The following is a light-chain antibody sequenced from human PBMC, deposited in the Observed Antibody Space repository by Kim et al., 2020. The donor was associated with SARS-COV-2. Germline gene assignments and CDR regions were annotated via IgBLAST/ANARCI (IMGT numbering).Light chain of an antibody. CDR2: GNS. Sequence: VTTSCPGGSSNIGAGYDVHWYQQLPGTAPKLLIYGNSNRPSGVPDRFSGSKSGTSASLAITGLQAEDEADYYCQSYDSSLSGSWVFGTGTKVTVL. V-gene: IGLV1-40*01. J-gene: IGLJ1*01. CDR3: QSYDSSLSGSWV. CDR1: SSNIGAGYD.